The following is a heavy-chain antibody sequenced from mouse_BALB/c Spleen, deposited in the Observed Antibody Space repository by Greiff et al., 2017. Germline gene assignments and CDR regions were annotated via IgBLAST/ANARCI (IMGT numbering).Heavy chain of an antibody. CDR2: IYPGDGDT. D-gene: IGHD4-1*01. CDR1: GYTFTSYW. CDR3: ARKLGRGNFDY. J-gene: IGHJ2*01. V-gene: IGHV1-87*01. Sequence: VKLMESGAELARPGASVKLSCKASGYTFTSYWMQWVKQRPGQGLEWIGAIYPGDGDTRYTQKFKGKATLTADKSSSTAYMQLSSLASEDSAVYYCARKLGRGNFDYWGQGTTLTVSS.